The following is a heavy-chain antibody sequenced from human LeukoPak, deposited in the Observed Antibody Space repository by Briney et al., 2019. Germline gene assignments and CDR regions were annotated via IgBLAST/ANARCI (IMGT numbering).Heavy chain of an antibody. J-gene: IGHJ4*02. CDR1: GRSISSGDYY. D-gene: IGHD4-23*01. CDR3: ARVLRTPLRRYFDY. Sequence: SETLSLTCTVSGRSISSGDYYWSWIRQPPGKGLEWFGYIYYSGRTYYNLSLKSRVTISVDTSKNQFSLKLSSVTAADTAVYYCARVLRTPLRRYFDYWGQGTLVTVSS. V-gene: IGHV4-30-4*01. CDR2: IYYSGRT.